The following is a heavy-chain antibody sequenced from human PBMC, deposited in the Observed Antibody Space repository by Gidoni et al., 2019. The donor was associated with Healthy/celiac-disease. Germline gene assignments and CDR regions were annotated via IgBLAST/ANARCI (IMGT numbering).Heavy chain of an antibody. D-gene: IGHD3-22*01. CDR3: ARFLVRGGSGYYYAYYYYGMDV. Sequence: QVQVVASGGGLVSPGGSMRRSCAASGFTFLPFSLSWISQAPGKGLEWVSYIISSGNTISYADFVQVRFTISRDNAKNSLYLQMNSLRAEDTAVYYCARFLVRGGSGYYYAYYYYGMDVWGRGTTVTVSS. J-gene: IGHJ6*02. CDR1: GFTFLPFS. V-gene: IGHV3-11*01. CDR2: IISSGNTI.